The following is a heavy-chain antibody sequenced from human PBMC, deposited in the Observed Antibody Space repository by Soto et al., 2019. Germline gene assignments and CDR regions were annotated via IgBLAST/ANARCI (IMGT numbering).Heavy chain of an antibody. CDR1: GFTFSSYS. CDR3: ASAIFGVVPWFDP. Sequence: GSLRLSCAASGFTFSSYSMNWVRQAPGKGLEWVSSISSSSSYIYYADSVKGRFTISRDNAKNSLYLQMNSLRAEDTAVYYCASAIFGVVPWFDPWGQGTLVTVSS. D-gene: IGHD3-3*01. V-gene: IGHV3-21*01. J-gene: IGHJ5*02. CDR2: ISSSSSYI.